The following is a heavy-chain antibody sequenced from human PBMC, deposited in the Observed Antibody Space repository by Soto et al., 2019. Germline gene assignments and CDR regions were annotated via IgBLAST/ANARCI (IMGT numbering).Heavy chain of an antibody. CDR3: ARQPKVWSSSWSKYFDY. CDR2: IYYSGST. D-gene: IGHD6-13*01. Sequence: SETQSLTCPVSGDTIIPYYWSWIRQSTGKGLEWIGYIYYSGSTNYNPSLKSRVTISVDTSKNQFSLKLSSVTAADTAVYYCARQPKVWSSSWSKYFDYWGQGTLVTVSS. V-gene: IGHV4-59*08. J-gene: IGHJ4*02. CDR1: GDTIIPYY.